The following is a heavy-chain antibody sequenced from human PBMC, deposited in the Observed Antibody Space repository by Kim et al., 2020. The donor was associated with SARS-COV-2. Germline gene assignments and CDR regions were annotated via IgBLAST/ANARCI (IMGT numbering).Heavy chain of an antibody. V-gene: IGHV4-59*01. Sequence: SETLSLTCTVSGGSISSYYWSWIRQPPGKGLEWIGYIYYSGSTNYNPSLKSRVTISVDTSKNQFSLKLSSVTAADTAVYYCARAGGWHGYSGYDPRGIYYGMDGWGQGTTVTVSS. D-gene: IGHD5-12*01. CDR2: IYYSGST. CDR1: GGSISSYY. CDR3: ARAGGWHGYSGYDPRGIYYGMDG. J-gene: IGHJ6*02.